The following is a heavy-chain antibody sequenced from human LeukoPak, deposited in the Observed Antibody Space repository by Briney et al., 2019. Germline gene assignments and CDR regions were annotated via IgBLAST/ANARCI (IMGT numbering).Heavy chain of an antibody. CDR2: IFYTGNT. Sequence: SETLSLTCTVSGGSISGSGYYWGWIRQPPGKGLEWIGGIFYTGNTYYNPSLKSRVTISVDTSQNQFSLKLTSVTAADTVVYYCARRPSSGWYVDYWGQGTLVTVSS. J-gene: IGHJ4*02. D-gene: IGHD6-19*01. CDR3: ARRPSSGWYVDY. V-gene: IGHV4-39*01. CDR1: GGSISGSGYY.